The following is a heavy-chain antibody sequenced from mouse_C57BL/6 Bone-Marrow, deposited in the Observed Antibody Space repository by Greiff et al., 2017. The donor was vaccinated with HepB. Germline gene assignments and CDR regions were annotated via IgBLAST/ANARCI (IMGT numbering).Heavy chain of an antibody. CDR3: ARWDSNYEAMDY. J-gene: IGHJ4*01. V-gene: IGHV1-81*01. CDR1: GYTFTSYG. Sequence: QVHVKQSGAELARPGASVKLSCKASGYTFTSYGISWVKQRTGQGLEWIGEIYPRSGNTYYNEKFKGKATLTADKSSSTAYMELRSLTSEDSAVYFCARWDSNYEAMDYWGQGTSVTVSS. D-gene: IGHD2-5*01. CDR2: IYPRSGNT.